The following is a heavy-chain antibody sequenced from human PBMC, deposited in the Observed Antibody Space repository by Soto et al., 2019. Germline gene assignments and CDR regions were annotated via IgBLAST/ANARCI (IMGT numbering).Heavy chain of an antibody. V-gene: IGHV4-39*01. J-gene: IGHJ2*01. D-gene: IGHD3-10*01. CDR2: IFYNDNT. Sequence: SETLSLTCSVSGGSISADSYYWAWIRQSPGKELEWIGNIFYNDNTDYNPSLNSRVTIFVDTSKNQIFLKLTSVTAADTAVYFCARRSPQWDYSRSYKSWYFDLWGRGTLVTVAS. CDR3: ARRSPQWDYSRSYKSWYFDL. CDR1: GGSISADSYY.